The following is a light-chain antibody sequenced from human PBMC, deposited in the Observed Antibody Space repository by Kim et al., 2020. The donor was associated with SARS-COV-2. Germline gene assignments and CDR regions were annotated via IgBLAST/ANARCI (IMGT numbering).Light chain of an antibody. Sequence: PGQKASITCSGDKVGGKYACWYQQKTGQPPVLVIYQDSKRPAGSTERFSGSNSGKTATLTTSGTQHMDEDDDYCQAWDSSTGGVFGTGTKVTVL. CDR3: QAWDSSTGGV. J-gene: IGLJ1*01. V-gene: IGLV3-1*01. CDR2: QDS. CDR1: KVGGKY.